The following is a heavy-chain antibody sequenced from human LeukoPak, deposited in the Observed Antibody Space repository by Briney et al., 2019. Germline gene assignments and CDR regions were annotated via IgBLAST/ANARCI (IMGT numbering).Heavy chain of an antibody. CDR2: IYYSGST. V-gene: IGHV4-31*03. D-gene: IGHD3-16*01. Sequence: SETLSLTCTVSGDSISSGGYSWSWIRQHPGKGLEWIGYIYYSGSTYYNPSLKSRVTISVDTSKNQFSLKLSSVTAADTAVYYCARVALSTSSASLSAFDIWGQGTMVTVSS. CDR1: GDSISSGGYS. J-gene: IGHJ3*02. CDR3: ARVALSTSSASLSAFDI.